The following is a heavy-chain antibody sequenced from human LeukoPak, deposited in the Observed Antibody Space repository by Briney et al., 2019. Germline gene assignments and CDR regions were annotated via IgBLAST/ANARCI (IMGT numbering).Heavy chain of an antibody. CDR2: ISAYNGNT. J-gene: IGHJ4*02. Sequence: ASVKVSCKASGYTFTSYGISWVRQAPGQGLEWMGWISAYNGNTSYAQNLQGRVTMTTETSTSTAYMDLRSLRSDDTAVYYSARPLYYDSTGYHQYYFDHWGQGTLVTVSS. CDR3: ARPLYYDSTGYHQYYFDH. V-gene: IGHV1-18*01. CDR1: GYTFTSYG. D-gene: IGHD3-22*01.